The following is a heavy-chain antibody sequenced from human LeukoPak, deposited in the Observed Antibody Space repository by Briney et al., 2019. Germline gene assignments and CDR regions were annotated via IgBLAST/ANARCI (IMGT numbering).Heavy chain of an antibody. D-gene: IGHD3-9*01. CDR3: ARIDILTGYPYDY. V-gene: IGHV4-59*08. CDR2: IYYSGST. CDR1: GGSISSYY. J-gene: IGHJ4*02. Sequence: SETLSLTCTVSGGSISSYYWSWIRQPPGKGLEWIGYIYYSGSTNYNPSLKSRVTISADTSKNQFSLKLSSVTAADTAVYYCARIDILTGYPYDYWGQGTLVTVSS.